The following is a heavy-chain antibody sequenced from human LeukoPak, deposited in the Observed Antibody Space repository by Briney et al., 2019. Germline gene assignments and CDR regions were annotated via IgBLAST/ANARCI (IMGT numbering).Heavy chain of an antibody. V-gene: IGHV3-53*01. J-gene: IGHJ6*03. D-gene: IGHD4-23*01. CDR1: GFTVSSNY. CDR2: IYSGGST. CDR3: ARVFRSGVRNSPYYYYYYMDV. Sequence: GGSLRLSCAASGFTVSSNYMSWVRQAPGKGLEWVSVIYSGGSTYYADSVKGRFTISRDNSKNTLSLQMNSLGAEDTAVYYCARVFRSGVRNSPYYYYYYMDVWGKGTTVTVSS.